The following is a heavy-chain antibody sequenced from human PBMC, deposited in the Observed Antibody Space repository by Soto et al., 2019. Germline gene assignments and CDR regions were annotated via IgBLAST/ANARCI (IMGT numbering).Heavy chain of an antibody. CDR3: ARDRLGATGDY. CDR1: GYTFTSYG. J-gene: IGHJ4*02. V-gene: IGHV1-18*01. D-gene: IGHD1-26*01. Sequence: ASVKVSCKASGYTFTSYGISWVRQAPGQGLEWMGWISAYNANTNYAQKLQGRVTMTTDTSTSTAYMELRSLRSDNTAVYFCARDRLGATGDYWGQGTLVTVSS. CDR2: ISAYNANT.